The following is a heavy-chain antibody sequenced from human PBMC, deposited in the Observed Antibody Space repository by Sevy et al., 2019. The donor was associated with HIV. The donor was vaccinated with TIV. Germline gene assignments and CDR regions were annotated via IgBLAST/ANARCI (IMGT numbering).Heavy chain of an antibody. V-gene: IGHV3-23*01. J-gene: IGHJ3*01. CDR2: ISGPGYGT. CDR3: AKALNPALESMLEVNLRSLKGFDV. D-gene: IGHD3-22*01. Sequence: GGSLRLSCAASGFTFNTHAMNWVRQAPGKGLEWVSVISGPGYGTNSADSVKGRFTISRDNSKNTPFLQMNSLRDDDTAVYYCAKALNPALESMLEVNLRSLKGFDVWGQGTMVTVSS. CDR1: GFTFNTHA.